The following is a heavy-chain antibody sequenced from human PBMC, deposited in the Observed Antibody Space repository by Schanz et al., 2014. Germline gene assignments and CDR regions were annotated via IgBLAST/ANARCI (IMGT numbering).Heavy chain of an antibody. CDR2: IKLDGSEK. D-gene: IGHD3-22*01. J-gene: IGHJ4*02. V-gene: IGHV3-7*01. Sequence: VQLVESGGGLVQPGGSLRLSCAASGFTFSGYWMSWVRQAPGEGLVWVANIKLDGSEKYYVDSVKGRFTISRDNSKNTLYLQVDSLRPDDTAVYFCAKALPSHSSGSIDYWGQGTLVSVSS. CDR1: GFTFSGYW. CDR3: AKALPSHSSGSIDY.